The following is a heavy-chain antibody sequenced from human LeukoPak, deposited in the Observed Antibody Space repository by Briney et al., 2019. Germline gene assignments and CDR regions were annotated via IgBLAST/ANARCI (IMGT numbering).Heavy chain of an antibody. J-gene: IGHJ4*02. D-gene: IGHD3-22*01. Sequence: PGGSLRLSCAASGFTFSNAWMNWVRQAPGKGLEWVGRIKSKTAGGTTDYAAPVKGRFIISRDDSKNSLYLQMNSLKTEDTAVYYCTTGDLDYHASSCSLYWGQGTLVTVSS. V-gene: IGHV3-15*07. CDR3: TTGDLDYHASSCSLY. CDR2: IKSKTAGGTT. CDR1: GFTFSNAW.